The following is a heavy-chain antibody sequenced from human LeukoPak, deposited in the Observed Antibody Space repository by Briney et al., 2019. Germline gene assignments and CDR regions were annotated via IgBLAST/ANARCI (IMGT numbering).Heavy chain of an antibody. V-gene: IGHV1-69*04. D-gene: IGHD2-2*01. CDR3: AREVVPAAIPPHPYYFDY. CDR1: GGTFSSYA. J-gene: IGHJ4*02. CDR2: IIPILGIA. Sequence: ASVKVSCKASGGTFSSYAISWVRQAPGQGLEWMGRIIPILGIANYAQKFQGRVTITADKSTSTAYMELSSLRSEDTAVYYCAREVVPAAIPPHPYYFDYWGQGTLVTVSS.